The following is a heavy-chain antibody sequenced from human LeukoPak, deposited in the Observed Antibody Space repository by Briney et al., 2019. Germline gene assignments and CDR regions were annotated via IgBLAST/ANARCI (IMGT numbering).Heavy chain of an antibody. V-gene: IGHV5-51*01. D-gene: IGHD5-18*01. CDR2: IYPGDSDT. CDR1: GYSFTSYW. CDR3: ARQREDTAMVVNFDY. J-gene: IGHJ4*02. Sequence: PGESLKISCKGSGYSFTSYWIGWVRQMPGKGLEWMGIIYPGDSDTRYSPSLQGQVTISADKSISTAYLQWSSLKASDTAMYYCARQREDTAMVVNFDYWGQGTLVTVSS.